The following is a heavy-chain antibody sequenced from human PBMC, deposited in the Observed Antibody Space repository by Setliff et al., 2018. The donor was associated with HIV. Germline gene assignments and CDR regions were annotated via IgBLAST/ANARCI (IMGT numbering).Heavy chain of an antibody. J-gene: IGHJ6*03. D-gene: IGHD3-9*01. CDR1: GFTFSSYA. V-gene: IGHV3-23*01. CDR3: ARGVDLLTAPSYYYYYMDV. CDR2: ISGSGDGT. Sequence: GGSLRLSCVVSGFTFSSYAMSWVRQAPGKGLEWVSIISGSGDGTYYTDSVKGRFTISRDNAKKSLYLQMNSLRAEDTAVYYCARGVDLLTAPSYYYYYMDVWGKGTTVTVSS.